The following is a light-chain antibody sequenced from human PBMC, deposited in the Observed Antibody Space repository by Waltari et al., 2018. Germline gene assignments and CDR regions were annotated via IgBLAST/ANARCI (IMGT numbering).Light chain of an antibody. CDR1: NSNIKINY. CDR3: AAWDDSLSGPI. J-gene: IGLJ2*01. CDR2: MNS. V-gene: IGLV1-47*01. Sequence: QSVLTQPPSTSGTPGQRVTISCSGSNSNIKINYVSWYHQLPGTAPKPLMYMNSRRPSGFSDRFSGSKSGTSASLAISGLRSEDEGDYYCAAWDDSLSGPIFGGGTRLTVL.